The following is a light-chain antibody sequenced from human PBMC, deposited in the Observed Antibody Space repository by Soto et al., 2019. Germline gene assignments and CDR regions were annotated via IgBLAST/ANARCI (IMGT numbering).Light chain of an antibody. CDR2: RTS. Sequence: EIVLTQSPATLSSFPADRVTPSCRASQCINTSLAWYQHRPGQAPRLLIYRTSTRAAGIPARFSASGTGTDFTLTISDVQPEDFAVYYCHQRQSWPRTFGQGTKVDIK. CDR1: QCINTS. J-gene: IGKJ1*01. CDR3: HQRQSWPRT. V-gene: IGKV3-11*01.